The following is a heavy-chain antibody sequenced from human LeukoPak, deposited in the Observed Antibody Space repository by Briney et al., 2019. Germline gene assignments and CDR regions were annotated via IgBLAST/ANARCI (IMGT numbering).Heavy chain of an antibody. V-gene: IGHV1-18*01. CDR3: ARWAGYYYDSSGYYVDY. CDR1: GCTFTSYG. Sequence: ASVKVSCKASGCTFTSYGISWARQAPGQGLEWMGWISAYNGNTNYAQKLQGRVTMTTDTSTSTAYMELRSLRSDDTAVYYCARWAGYYYDSSGYYVDYWGQGTLVTVSS. D-gene: IGHD3-22*01. CDR2: ISAYNGNT. J-gene: IGHJ4*02.